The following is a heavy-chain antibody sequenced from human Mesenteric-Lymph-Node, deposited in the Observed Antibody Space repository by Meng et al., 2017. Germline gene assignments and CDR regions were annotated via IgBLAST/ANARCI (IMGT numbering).Heavy chain of an antibody. V-gene: IGHV6-1*01. J-gene: IGHJ4*02. CDR2: TYYRSKWYN. Sequence: SQTPALTCAISGDSVSSNSAAWNWIRQSPSRGLEWLGRTYYRSKWYNDYAVSVKSRITSNPDTSKNQFSLQLNSVTPEDTAVYYCARDKWYSKEQQLVLDYWGQGTLVTVSS. CDR3: ARDKWYSKEQQLVLDY. D-gene: IGHD6-13*01. CDR1: GDSVSSNSAA.